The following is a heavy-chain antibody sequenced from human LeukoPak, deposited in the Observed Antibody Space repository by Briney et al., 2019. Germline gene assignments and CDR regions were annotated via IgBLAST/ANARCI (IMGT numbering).Heavy chain of an antibody. D-gene: IGHD3-22*01. V-gene: IGHV3-11*01. J-gene: IGHJ4*02. CDR3: ARTQKSDYYDSSGYYFSTGSYFDY. Sequence: GGSLRLSCAASGFTFSDYYMSWIRRAPGKGLEWVSYISSSGSTIYYADSVKGRFTISRDNAKNSLYLQMNSLRAEDTAVYYCARTQKSDYYDSSGYYFSTGSYFDYWGQGTLVTVSS. CDR2: ISSSGSTI. CDR1: GFTFSDYY.